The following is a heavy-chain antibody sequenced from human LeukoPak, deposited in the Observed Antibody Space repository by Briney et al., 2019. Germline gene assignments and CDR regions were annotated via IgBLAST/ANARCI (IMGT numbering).Heavy chain of an antibody. Sequence: GGSPRLSCAASGFTVSSNYMSWVRQAPGKGLEWVSVIYSGGSTYYADSVKGRFTISRDNSKNTLYLQMNSLRAEDTAVYYCAREGPPHITIFGVVATYFDYWGQGTLVTVSS. CDR2: IYSGGST. CDR3: AREGPPHITIFGVVATYFDY. V-gene: IGHV3-66*01. CDR1: GFTVSSNY. D-gene: IGHD3-3*01. J-gene: IGHJ4*02.